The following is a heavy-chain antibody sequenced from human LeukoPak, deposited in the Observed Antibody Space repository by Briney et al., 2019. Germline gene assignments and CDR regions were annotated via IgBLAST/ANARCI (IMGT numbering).Heavy chain of an antibody. D-gene: IGHD3-10*01. J-gene: IGHJ5*02. CDR1: GGSFSGYY. V-gene: IGHV4-34*01. Sequence: KPSETLSLTCAVYGGSFSGYYWSWIRQPPGKGLEWIGEINHSGSTNYNPSLKSRVTTSVDTSKNQFSLKLSSVTAADTAVYYCAREKRITMVRGVINWFDPWGQGTLVTVSS. CDR2: INHSGST. CDR3: AREKRITMVRGVINWFDP.